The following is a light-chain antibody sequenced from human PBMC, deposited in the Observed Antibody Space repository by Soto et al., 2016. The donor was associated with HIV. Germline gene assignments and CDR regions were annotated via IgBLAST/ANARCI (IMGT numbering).Light chain of an antibody. CDR3: QQYQTSWT. J-gene: IGKJ1*01. Sequence: DIQMTQSPSSLSASVGDRVTITCRASQSINTWLAWFQHKPGKAPKLLIYKASTLESEVPSRFSGSGSGTEFTLTISSLQPDDFATYYCQQYQTSWTFGQGTKVELK. V-gene: IGKV1-5*03. CDR2: KAS. CDR1: QSINTW.